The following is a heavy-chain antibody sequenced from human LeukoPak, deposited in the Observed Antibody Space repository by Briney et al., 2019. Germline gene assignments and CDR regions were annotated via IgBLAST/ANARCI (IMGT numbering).Heavy chain of an antibody. D-gene: IGHD6-13*01. V-gene: IGHV4-59*01. CDR1: GDSITSYY. CDR2: IHHSGNT. Sequence: KSSETLSLTCSVSGDSITSYYWSWIRQPPGKGLEWIGFIHHSGNTNYNPSLTTRVTMSVDTSRAQISLRLSSVTAADTAVYYCVREEGIATSGALEYWGQGILVTVS. J-gene: IGHJ4*02. CDR3: VREEGIATSGALEY.